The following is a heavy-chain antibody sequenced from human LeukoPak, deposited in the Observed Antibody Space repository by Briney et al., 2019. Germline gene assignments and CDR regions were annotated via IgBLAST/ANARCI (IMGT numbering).Heavy chain of an antibody. V-gene: IGHV3-21*01. Sequence: GGSLRLSCAASGYTFSSYSMNWVRQAPGKGLEWVSSISSSSSYIYYADSVKGRFTISRDNAKNSLYLQMNSLRAEDTAVYYCANSARSGNSGGYYYGMDVWGQGTMVTVSS. J-gene: IGHJ6*02. CDR3: ANSARSGNSGGYYYGMDV. CDR1: GYTFSSYS. D-gene: IGHD3-10*01. CDR2: ISSSSSYI.